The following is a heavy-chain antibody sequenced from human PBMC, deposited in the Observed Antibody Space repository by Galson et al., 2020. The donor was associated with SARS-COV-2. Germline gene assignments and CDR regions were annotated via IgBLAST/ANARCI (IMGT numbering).Heavy chain of an antibody. J-gene: IGHJ6*02. V-gene: IGHV4-61*02. Sequence: SQTLSLTCTVSGASISSGDYFWSWIRQPAGKGLEWIGRMSITGSTKYNPSLKSRVTISVDTSKNQFSLNLSAVTAADTAVYYCTREREGHFTSGGLDVWGQGTTVTVSS. CDR2: MSITGST. CDR1: GASISSGDYF. CDR3: TREREGHFTSGGLDV. D-gene: IGHD3-10*01.